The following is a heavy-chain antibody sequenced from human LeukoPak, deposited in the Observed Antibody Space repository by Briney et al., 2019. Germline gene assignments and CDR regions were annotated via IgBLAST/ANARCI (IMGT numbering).Heavy chain of an antibody. CDR2: VSGSGHST. Sequence: GGSLRLSCAASGASGFTFSSYAVTWVHQAPGKGLEWVSSVSGSGHSTYYADSVKGPFTISRDNSKNTLYLQMNSLRAEDTAVYYCAKYYYDFWSGYPYYFDYWGQGTLVTVSS. D-gene: IGHD3-3*01. CDR1: GFTFSSYA. J-gene: IGHJ4*02. V-gene: IGHV3-23*01. CDR3: AKYYYDFWSGYPYYFDY.